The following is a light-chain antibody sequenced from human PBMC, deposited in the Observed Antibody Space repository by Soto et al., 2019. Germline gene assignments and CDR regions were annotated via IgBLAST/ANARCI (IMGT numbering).Light chain of an antibody. Sequence: QSVLTQPASVSGSPGQSITISCTGTSSDVGGYNYVSWYQQHPGKSPKLIIYAVSDRPSGVSDRFSGSKSGISASLTISGLQTEDEADYYCISYTDRQSYLFGTGTKLTVL. CDR3: ISYTDRQSYL. V-gene: IGLV2-14*01. CDR1: SSDVGGYNY. J-gene: IGLJ1*01. CDR2: AVS.